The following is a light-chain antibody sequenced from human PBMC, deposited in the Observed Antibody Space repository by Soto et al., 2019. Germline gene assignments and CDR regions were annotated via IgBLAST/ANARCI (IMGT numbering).Light chain of an antibody. CDR3: QQTYDTPPWT. CDR2: AAS. Sequence: DIQMTQSPSSLSASVGDRVTITCRASQSIGSYLNWYQQAPGRAPKFLISAASSLQSGVPSRFSGSGSGTDFSLTISSLQPEDFATYFCQQTYDTPPWTFGQGTKVDI. CDR1: QSIGSY. V-gene: IGKV1-39*01. J-gene: IGKJ1*01.